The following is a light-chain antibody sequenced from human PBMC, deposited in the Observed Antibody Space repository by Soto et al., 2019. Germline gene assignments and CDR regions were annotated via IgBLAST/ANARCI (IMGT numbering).Light chain of an antibody. CDR2: TNS. CDR3: QSYDSSLSALV. Sequence: QAVVTQPPSVSGAPGQGVTISCAGTSSNIGAGYDVHWYQQVPGTAPKLLIYTNSNRPSGVTDRFSGSKSGTSASLAITGLQAADEADYYCQSYDSSLSALVFGGGTQLTVL. J-gene: IGLJ3*02. V-gene: IGLV1-40*01. CDR1: SSNIGAGYD.